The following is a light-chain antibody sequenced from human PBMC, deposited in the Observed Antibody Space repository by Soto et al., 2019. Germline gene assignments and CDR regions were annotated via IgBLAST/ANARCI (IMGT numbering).Light chain of an antibody. Sequence: QSVLTQPPSASGTPGQRVTISCSGSSSHIGSETVNWYQQLPGTAPKLLIYSNNQRPSGVPDRFSGSKSGTSASLAISGLXXXXXXXXYXAAWDDSLNGHVVFGGGTKLTVL. CDR1: SSHIGSET. J-gene: IGLJ2*01. V-gene: IGLV1-44*01. CDR2: SNN. CDR3: AAWDDSLNGHVV.